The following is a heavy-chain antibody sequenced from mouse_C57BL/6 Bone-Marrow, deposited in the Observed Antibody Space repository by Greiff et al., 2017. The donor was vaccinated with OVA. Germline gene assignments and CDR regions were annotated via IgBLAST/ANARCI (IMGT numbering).Heavy chain of an antibody. CDR2: IDPETGGP. J-gene: IGHJ4*01. D-gene: IGHD2-1*01. CDR3: TGIYYGNYCAMDY. CDR1: GYTFTDYE. V-gene: IGHV1-15*01. Sequence: QVQLQQSGAELVRPGASVTLSCKASGYTFTDYEMHWVKQTPVHGLEWIGAIDPETGGPAYHQKFKGKAILTADKSSSTAYMELRSLTSEDSAVYYCTGIYYGNYCAMDYWGQGTSVTVSS.